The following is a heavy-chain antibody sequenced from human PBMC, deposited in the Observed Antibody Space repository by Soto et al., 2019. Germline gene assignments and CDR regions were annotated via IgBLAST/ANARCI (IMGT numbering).Heavy chain of an antibody. V-gene: IGHV1-69*12. Sequence: QVQLVQSGAEVKKPGSSVKVSCKASGGTFSSYAISWVRQAPGQGLEWMGGIIPIFGTANYAQKFQGRVTITADEYTRTAYMERSSLRSEDTAVYYCATQPMATITYYHGMDVWGQGTTVTVSS. CDR1: GGTFSSYA. D-gene: IGHD5-12*01. J-gene: IGHJ6*02. CDR2: IIPIFGTA. CDR3: ATQPMATITYYHGMDV.